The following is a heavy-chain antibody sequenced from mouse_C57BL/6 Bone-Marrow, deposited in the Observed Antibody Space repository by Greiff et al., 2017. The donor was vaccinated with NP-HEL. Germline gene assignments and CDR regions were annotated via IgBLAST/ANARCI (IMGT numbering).Heavy chain of an antibody. CDR3: ARWPWIYYSNYGVY. J-gene: IGHJ3*01. V-gene: IGHV1-81*01. D-gene: IGHD2-5*01. CDR2: IYPRSGNT. CDR1: GYTFTSYG. Sequence: QVQLQQSGAELARPGASVKLSCKASGYTFTSYGISWVKQRTGQGLEWIGEIYPRSGNTYYNEKFKGKATLTADKSSSTAYMELRSLTSEDAAVYFCARWPWIYYSNYGVYWGQGTLVTVTA.